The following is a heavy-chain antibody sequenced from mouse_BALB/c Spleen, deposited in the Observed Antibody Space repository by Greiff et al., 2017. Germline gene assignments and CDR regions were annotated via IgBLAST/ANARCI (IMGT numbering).Heavy chain of an antibody. J-gene: IGHJ3*01. CDR3: SSIPLIAY. CDR2: IKPYNDGT. Sequence: EVQLQQSGPELVTPGASVKMSCKASGYTFTSYVMHWVKQKPGQGLEWLGYIKPYNDGTKYNEKFKSKATQTSDKASSTAYMELSSLTSEDSAVYYCSSIPLIAYWGQGTLVTVSA. CDR1: GYTFTSYV. V-gene: IGHV1-14*01.